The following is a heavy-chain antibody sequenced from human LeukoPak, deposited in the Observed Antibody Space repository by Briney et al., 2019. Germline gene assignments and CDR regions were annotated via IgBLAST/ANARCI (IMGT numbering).Heavy chain of an antibody. J-gene: IGHJ4*02. Sequence: SETLSLTCTVSGGSISSYYWSWIRQPPGKGLEWIGYVSYSGTTDYNPSLRSRVTISLDTSKNQFSLKLSSVTAADTAVYYCARHRYSSGWRFDYWGQGTLVTVSS. D-gene: IGHD6-25*01. CDR1: GGSISSYY. CDR2: VSYSGTT. V-gene: IGHV4-59*08. CDR3: ARHRYSSGWRFDY.